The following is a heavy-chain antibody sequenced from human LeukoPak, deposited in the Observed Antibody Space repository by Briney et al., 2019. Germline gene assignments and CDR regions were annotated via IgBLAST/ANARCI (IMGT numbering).Heavy chain of an antibody. D-gene: IGHD6-13*01. J-gene: IGHJ3*02. CDR1: SGSISSYY. Sequence: SETLSLTCTVSSGSISSYYWSWIRQPPGKGLEWIGYIYYSGSTNYNPSLKGRVSISVDTSKNQFSLKLSSVTAADTAVYYCARRVAAAGIDAFDIWGQGTMVTVSS. CDR3: ARRVAAAGIDAFDI. CDR2: IYYSGST. V-gene: IGHV4-59*08.